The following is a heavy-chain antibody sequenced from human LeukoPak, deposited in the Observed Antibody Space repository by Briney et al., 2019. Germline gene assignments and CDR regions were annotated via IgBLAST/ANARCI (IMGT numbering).Heavy chain of an antibody. CDR1: GYTFTSYY. CDR3: AREIGPIQLHLWGSAFDY. D-gene: IGHD5-18*01. CDR2: INPSCGST. Sequence: GASVKVSCKASGYTFTSYYMHWVRQAPGQGLEWMGIINPSCGSTSYAQKFQGRVTMTRDTSTSTVYMELSSLRSEDTAVYYCAREIGPIQLHLWGSAFDYWGQGTLVTVSS. V-gene: IGHV1-46*01. J-gene: IGHJ4*02.